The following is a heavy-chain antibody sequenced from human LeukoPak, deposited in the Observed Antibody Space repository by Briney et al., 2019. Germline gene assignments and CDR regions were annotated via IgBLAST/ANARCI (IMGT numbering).Heavy chain of an antibody. J-gene: IGHJ5*02. CDR1: GYTFTSYG. D-gene: IGHD5-12*01. V-gene: IGHV1-3*01. CDR3: ARGPTRPWFDP. Sequence: ASVKVSCEASGYTFTSYGISWVRQAPGQRLEWMGWINVGNGNTKYSQKFQGRVTITRDTSASTAYMELSSLRYEDTAVYYCARGPTRPWFDPWGQGTLVTVSS. CDR2: INVGNGNT.